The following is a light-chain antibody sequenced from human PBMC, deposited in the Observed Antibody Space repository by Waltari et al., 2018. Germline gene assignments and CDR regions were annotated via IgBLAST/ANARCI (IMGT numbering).Light chain of an antibody. CDR1: KSISTY. V-gene: IGKV1-39*01. CDR2: ASS. J-gene: IGKJ3*01. CDR3: QQTYGSPPT. Sequence: DIQMTQSPSSLSASVGDRVTITCRASKSISTYLHWYQQKPGKAPKLLVYASSNFQTGVSSRFSGSGSGIDFTLTISSLEPEDFATYYCQQTYGSPPTFGPGTKVDI.